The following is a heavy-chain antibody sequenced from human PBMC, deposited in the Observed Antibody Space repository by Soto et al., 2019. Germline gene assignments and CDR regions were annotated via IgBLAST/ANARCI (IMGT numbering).Heavy chain of an antibody. CDR2: IYRSGST. CDR1: GDSVRNQE. J-gene: IGHJ6*03. CDR3: ARTLDYGHMDV. Sequence: AAPSLTRALSGDSVRNQELSSSRRPPGRGLEWIGYIYRSGSTKYNPSLKSRLTISVDTSKNQFSLKLSSVTAADTAVYYCARTLDYGHMDVWGKGTTVTVSS. D-gene: IGHD3-16*01. V-gene: IGHV4-4*09.